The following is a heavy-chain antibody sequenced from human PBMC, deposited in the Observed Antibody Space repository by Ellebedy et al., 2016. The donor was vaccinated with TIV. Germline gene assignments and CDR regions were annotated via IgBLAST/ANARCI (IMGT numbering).Heavy chain of an antibody. J-gene: IGHJ4*02. Sequence: MPSETLSLTCTVSGGSISSSSYYRGWIRQPPGKGLEWIGSFYYNGSTYYKPSLKSRVTISLDTSKNRFSLKLTSVTAADTAVYYCARCSIWSGLDYWGQGTLVTVSS. D-gene: IGHD3-3*01. CDR2: FYYNGST. V-gene: IGHV4-39*01. CDR3: ARCSIWSGLDY. CDR1: GGSISSSSYY.